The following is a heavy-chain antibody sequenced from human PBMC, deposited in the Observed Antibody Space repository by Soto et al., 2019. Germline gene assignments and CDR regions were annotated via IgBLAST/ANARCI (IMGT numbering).Heavy chain of an antibody. D-gene: IGHD2-2*02. CDR3: ARSLSIVVVPAAIGSWFDP. Sequence: ASVKVSCKASGYTFTSYGISSVRQAPGQGLEWMGWISAYNGNTNYAQKLQGRVTMTTDTSTSTAYMELRSLRSDDTAVYYCARSLSIVVVPAAIGSWFDPWGQGTLVTVSS. CDR2: ISAYNGNT. CDR1: GYTFTSYG. V-gene: IGHV1-18*01. J-gene: IGHJ5*02.